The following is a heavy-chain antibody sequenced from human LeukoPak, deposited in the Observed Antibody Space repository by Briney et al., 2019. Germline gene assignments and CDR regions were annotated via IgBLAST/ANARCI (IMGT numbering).Heavy chain of an antibody. V-gene: IGHV6-1*01. Sequence: PSQTLSLTCAISGDSVSSNSAAWNWIRQSPSRGLEWLGRTYYRSKWYNDYAVSVESRITINPDTSKNQFSLQLNSVTPEDTAVYYCARSGELERRGWFDPWGQGTLVTVSS. J-gene: IGHJ5*02. CDR1: GDSVSSNSAA. CDR2: TYYRSKWYN. D-gene: IGHD1-1*01. CDR3: ARSGELERRGWFDP.